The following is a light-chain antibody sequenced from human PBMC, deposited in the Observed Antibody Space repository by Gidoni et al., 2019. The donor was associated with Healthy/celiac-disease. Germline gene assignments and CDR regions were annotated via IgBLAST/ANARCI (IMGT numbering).Light chain of an antibody. CDR2: GAS. CDR3: QQYGSSPET. Sequence: ELVLTQSPGTLSLSPGERATLSCRASQSVSSSYLAWYQQKPGQAPRLLIYGASSRATGIPDRLSGSWSGTDFTITISRLEPEDFAVYYCQQYGSSPETFGQXTKVEIK. CDR1: QSVSSSY. V-gene: IGKV3-20*01. J-gene: IGKJ1*01.